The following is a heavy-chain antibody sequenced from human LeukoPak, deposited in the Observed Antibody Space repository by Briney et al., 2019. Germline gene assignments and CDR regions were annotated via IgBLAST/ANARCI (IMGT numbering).Heavy chain of an antibody. V-gene: IGHV1-46*01. D-gene: IGHD3-16*01. CDR2: INPSGGST. Sequence: GASVKVSCKASGYTFTSYYMHWVRQAPGQGLEWMGIINPSGGSTSYAQKFQGRVTMTRDTSTSTVYMELSSLRSEDTAVYYCARDGPHYDYVWGSYGPPFDIWGQGTMVTVSS. CDR3: ARDGPHYDYVWGSYGPPFDI. CDR1: GYTFTSYY. J-gene: IGHJ3*02.